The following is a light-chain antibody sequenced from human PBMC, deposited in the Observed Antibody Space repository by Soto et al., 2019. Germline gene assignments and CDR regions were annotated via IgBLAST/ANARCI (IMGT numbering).Light chain of an antibody. CDR3: QQLNSYPLT. J-gene: IGKJ4*01. CDR1: QGISSY. V-gene: IGKV1-9*01. CDR2: AAS. Sequence: DIPLTQTPSFLSASVGDRVTITCRASQGISSYLAWYQLKPGKAPKLLIYAASTLQSGVPSRFSGRGSGTEFTLTISSLQPEDFATYYCQQLNSYPLTFGGGTKVEVK.